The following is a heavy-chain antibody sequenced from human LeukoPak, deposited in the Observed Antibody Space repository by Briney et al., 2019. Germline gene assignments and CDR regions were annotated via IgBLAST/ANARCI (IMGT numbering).Heavy chain of an antibody. CDR1: GFTFRSHW. Sequence: GGSLRLSCAASGFTFRSHWMHWVRQAPGKGLIWVSRIDGDESATYYGDSVKGRFTISRDNAKNTLYLQMNSLRAEDTAVYYCARTRYKAFDYWGQGTLITVSS. CDR3: ARTRYKAFDY. V-gene: IGHV3-74*01. J-gene: IGHJ4*02. CDR2: IDGDESAT. D-gene: IGHD1-1*01.